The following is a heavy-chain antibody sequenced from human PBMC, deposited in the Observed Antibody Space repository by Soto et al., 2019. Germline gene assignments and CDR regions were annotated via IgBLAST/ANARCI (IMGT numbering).Heavy chain of an antibody. V-gene: IGHV3-33*01. CDR2: IWYDGSNK. Sequence: GGSLRLSCAASGFTFSSYGMHWVRQAPGKGLEWVAVIWYDGSNKYYADSVKGRFTISRDNSKNTLYLQMNSLRAEDTAVYYCARDTALVLGVVVVAATFDAFDIWGQGTMVTVS. CDR3: ARDTALVLGVVVVAATFDAFDI. D-gene: IGHD2-15*01. J-gene: IGHJ3*02. CDR1: GFTFSSYG.